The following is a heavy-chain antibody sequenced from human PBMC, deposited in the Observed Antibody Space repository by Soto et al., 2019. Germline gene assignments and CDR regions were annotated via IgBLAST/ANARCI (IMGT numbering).Heavy chain of an antibody. V-gene: IGHV5-10-1*01. J-gene: IGHJ6*02. CDR2: IDPSDSYT. CDR3: ASGEYCSSTSCYTEFYYGMDV. Sequence: LGESLKISCKGSGYSFTSYWISWVRQMPGKGLEWMGRIDPSDSYTNYSPSFQGHVTISADKSISTAYLQWSSLKASDTAMYYCASGEYCSSTSCYTEFYYGMDVWGQGTTVTVSS. CDR1: GYSFTSYW. D-gene: IGHD2-2*02.